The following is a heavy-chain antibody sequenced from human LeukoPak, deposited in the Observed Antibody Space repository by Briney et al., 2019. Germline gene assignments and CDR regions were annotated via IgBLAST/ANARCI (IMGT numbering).Heavy chain of an antibody. CDR3: AKFLASSSSYFDY. D-gene: IGHD6-6*01. CDR1: GFNFNNAW. CDR2: IKSRTDGGTT. V-gene: IGHV3-15*07. Sequence: GGSLRLSCTTSGFNFNNAWMNWVRQAPGKGLEWVGRIKSRTDGGTTVYSAPVKGRFTISRDDSKSTLYLQMNSLKIEDTAVYYCAKFLASSSSYFDYWGQGTLVTVSS. J-gene: IGHJ4*02.